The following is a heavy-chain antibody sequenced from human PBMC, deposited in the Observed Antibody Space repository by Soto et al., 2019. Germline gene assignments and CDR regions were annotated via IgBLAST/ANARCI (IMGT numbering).Heavy chain of an antibody. V-gene: IGHV3-30*18. CDR1: GFTFSSYG. Sequence: GGSLRLSCAASGFTFSSYGMHRVRQAPGKGLEWVAVISYDGSNKYYADSVKGRFTISRDNSKNTLYLQMNSLRAEDTAVYYCAKVPPPSYSSGWLYYFDYWGQGTLVTVSS. CDR2: ISYDGSNK. J-gene: IGHJ4*02. CDR3: AKVPPPSYSSGWLYYFDY. D-gene: IGHD6-19*01.